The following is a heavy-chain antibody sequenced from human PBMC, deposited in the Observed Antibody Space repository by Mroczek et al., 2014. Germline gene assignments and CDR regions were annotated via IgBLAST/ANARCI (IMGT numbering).Heavy chain of an antibody. Sequence: VQLVQSGAEVKKPGESLKISCKGSGYSFTSYWIGWVRQTPGKGLEWMGIIYPGDSDTRYSPSFQGQVAISADKSISTAYLQWSSLKASDTAMYYCARRPLAARAGTYYFDYWGQGTLVTVSS. CDR1: GYSFTSYW. V-gene: IGHV5-51*03. D-gene: IGHD6-6*01. CDR2: IYPGDSDT. CDR3: ARRPLAARAGTYYFDY. J-gene: IGHJ4*02.